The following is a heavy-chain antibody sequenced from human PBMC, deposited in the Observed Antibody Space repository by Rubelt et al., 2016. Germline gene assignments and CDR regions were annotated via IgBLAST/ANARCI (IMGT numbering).Heavy chain of an antibody. CDR3: ARGRTLGY. V-gene: IGHV3-23*01. J-gene: IGHJ4*02. Sequence: VRQAPGKGLEWVSSIRASGGSTYYAESVEGRFTISRDNSKNTLYLRMNSLRVEDTAVYYCARGRTLGYWGQGALVTVSS. CDR2: IRASGGST. D-gene: IGHD2/OR15-2a*01.